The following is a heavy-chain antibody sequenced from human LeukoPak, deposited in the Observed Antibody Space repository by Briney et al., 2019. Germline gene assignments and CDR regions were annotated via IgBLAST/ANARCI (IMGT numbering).Heavy chain of an antibody. D-gene: IGHD2-15*01. CDR1: GFAFNRYG. CDR3: AKDGYCTDGSCYPNFFDS. V-gene: IGHV3-30*18. J-gene: IGHJ4*02. CDR2: ISYDGSNK. Sequence: GGSLRLSCAASGFAFNRYGMHWVRRAPGKGLEWVALISYDGSNKYYADSVKGQFTISRDNSKNTLSLQMNSLRAEDTAVYYCAKDGYCTDGSCYPNFFDSWGQGTLVTVSS.